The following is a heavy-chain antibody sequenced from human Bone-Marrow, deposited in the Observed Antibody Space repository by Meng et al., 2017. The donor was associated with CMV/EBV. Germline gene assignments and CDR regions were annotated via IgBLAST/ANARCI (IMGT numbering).Heavy chain of an antibody. Sequence: SVKVSCKASGGTFSSYAISWVRQAPGQGLEWMGGIIPILGIANYAQKFQGRVTITADKSTSTAYMELGSRITKDTAVYYCARDGYNYCGADYWGQGTLVTVSS. CDR1: GGTFSSYA. J-gene: IGHJ4*02. CDR3: ARDGYNYCGADY. CDR2: IIPILGIA. V-gene: IGHV1-69*10. D-gene: IGHD5-24*01.